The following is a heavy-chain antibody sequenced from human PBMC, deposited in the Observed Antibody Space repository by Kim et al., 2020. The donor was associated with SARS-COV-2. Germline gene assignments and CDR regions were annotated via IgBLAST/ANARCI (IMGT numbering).Heavy chain of an antibody. CDR1: GFTFDDYT. D-gene: IGHD2-15*01. J-gene: IGHJ4*02. CDR2: ISWDGGST. V-gene: IGHV3-43*01. Sequence: GGSLRLSCAASGFTFDDYTMHWVRQAPGKGLEWVSLISWDGGSTYYADSVKGRFTISRDNSKNSLYLQMNSLRTEDTALYYCAKDSSGYLDYWGQGTLVTVSS. CDR3: AKDSSGYLDY.